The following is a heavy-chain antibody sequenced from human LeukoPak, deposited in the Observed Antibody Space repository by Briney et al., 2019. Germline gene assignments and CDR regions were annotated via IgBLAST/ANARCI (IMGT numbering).Heavy chain of an antibody. Sequence: GGSLRLSCAASGFTFSSYAMSWVRQAPGKGLEWVSAISGSGGSTYYADSVKGRFTISRDNSKNTLYLQMNSLRAEDTAVYYCASSTGYSYGYFDYWGQGTLVTVSS. CDR2: ISGSGGST. V-gene: IGHV3-23*01. J-gene: IGHJ4*02. D-gene: IGHD5-18*01. CDR1: GFTFSSYA. CDR3: ASSTGYSYGYFDY.